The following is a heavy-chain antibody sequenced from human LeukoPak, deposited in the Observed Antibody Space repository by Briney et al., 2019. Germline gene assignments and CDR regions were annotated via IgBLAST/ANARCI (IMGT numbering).Heavy chain of an antibody. CDR2: IYHSGST. D-gene: IGHD2-15*01. CDR1: GYSISSGYY. CDR3: ATRANIVVVVAATEGAFDI. J-gene: IGHJ3*02. Sequence: PSETLSLTCTVSGYSISSGYYWGWIRQPPGKGLEWIGSIYHSGSTYYNPSLKSRVTTSVDTSKNQFSLKLSSVTAADTAVYYCATRANIVVVVAATEGAFDIWGQGTMVTVSS. V-gene: IGHV4-38-2*02.